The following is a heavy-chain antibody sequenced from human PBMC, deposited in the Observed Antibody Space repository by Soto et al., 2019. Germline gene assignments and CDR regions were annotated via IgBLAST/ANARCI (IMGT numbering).Heavy chain of an antibody. D-gene: IGHD2-2*01. Sequence: SETLSLTCSVSGGSISYNSYYWGWIRQPPGKGLEWVVGIFYTGATYYSPSLKDRVTISVDTSKNSFSLNLTPVTAADTAVYFCARLVVVAPVANAWGQGTRVTVSS. CDR2: IFYTGAT. CDR3: ARLVVVAPVANA. V-gene: IGHV4-39*02. J-gene: IGHJ5*02. CDR1: GGSISYNSYY.